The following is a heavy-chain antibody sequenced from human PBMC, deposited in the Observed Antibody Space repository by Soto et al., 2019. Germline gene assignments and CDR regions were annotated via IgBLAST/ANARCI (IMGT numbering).Heavy chain of an antibody. V-gene: IGHV1-46*01. CDR1: GNTLTSYY. CDR3: ARGDYDVLTGYYPLDY. D-gene: IGHD3-9*01. Sequence: ASVKVYCKSSGNTLTSYYMHWVRQAPGQGLAWMGIINPSGGSTSYAQNYQGRITMTRDTSTTTVYMELSSLRSEDTAVYFCARGDYDVLTGYYPLDYWGQGTLVTVSS. J-gene: IGHJ4*02. CDR2: INPSGGST.